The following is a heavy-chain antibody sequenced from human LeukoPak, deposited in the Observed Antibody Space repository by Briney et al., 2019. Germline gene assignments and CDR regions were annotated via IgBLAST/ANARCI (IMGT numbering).Heavy chain of an antibody. V-gene: IGHV3-49*03. CDR1: GFTHCDYA. Sequence: AGGSLRLSCTPSGFTHCDYAISWLRQAPGKGLEWIGFIRSKAYGGTTEYAASVKGRLIISRDDSKSIVYLQMNSLKTEDTAVYYCTRDIDADYVDYGGQGTLVTVSA. CDR3: TRDIDADYVDY. J-gene: IGHJ4*02. D-gene: IGHD2-15*01. CDR2: IRSKAYGGTT.